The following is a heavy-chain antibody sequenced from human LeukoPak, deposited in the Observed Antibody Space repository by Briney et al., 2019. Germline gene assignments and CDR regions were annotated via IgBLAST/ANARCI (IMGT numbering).Heavy chain of an antibody. CDR2: ISYDGSNK. CDR3: AKPRGFGELLFDY. J-gene: IGHJ4*02. Sequence: GGSLRLSCAASGFTFSSYGMHWVRQAPGKGLEWVAVISYDGSNKYYADSVKGRFTISRDNSENTLYLQMNSLRAEDTAVYYCAKPRGFGELLFDYWGQGTLVTVSS. D-gene: IGHD3-10*01. V-gene: IGHV3-30*18. CDR1: GFTFSSYG.